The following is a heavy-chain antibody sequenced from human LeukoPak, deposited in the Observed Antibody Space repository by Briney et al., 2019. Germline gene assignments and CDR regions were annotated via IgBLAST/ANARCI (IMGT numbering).Heavy chain of an antibody. Sequence: GESLKISCKGSGYSFSTYWIGWVRQMPGKGLGWMGLINAADSDTRYSPSFQGQVLISVDKSISTAYLQWGNLKATDTAFYYCARVPCTGGSCSRTFDYWGQGTLVTVYS. V-gene: IGHV5-51*01. J-gene: IGHJ4*02. CDR3: ARVPCTGGSCSRTFDY. D-gene: IGHD2-8*02. CDR1: GYSFSTYW. CDR2: INAADSDT.